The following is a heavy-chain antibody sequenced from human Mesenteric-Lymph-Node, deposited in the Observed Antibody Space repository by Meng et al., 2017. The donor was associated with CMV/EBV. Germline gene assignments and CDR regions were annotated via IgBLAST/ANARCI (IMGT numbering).Heavy chain of an antibody. CDR1: GYTFTGYY. CDR2: INPNSGGT. J-gene: IGHJ4*02. Sequence: SVKVSCQASGYTFTGYYMHWVRQAPGQGLEWMGWINPNSGGTNYAQKFQGRVTMTRDTSISTAYMELSRLRSDDTAVYYCARDMVFGVVTSDYWGQGTLVTVSS. D-gene: IGHD3-3*01. CDR3: ARDMVFGVVTSDY. V-gene: IGHV1-2*02.